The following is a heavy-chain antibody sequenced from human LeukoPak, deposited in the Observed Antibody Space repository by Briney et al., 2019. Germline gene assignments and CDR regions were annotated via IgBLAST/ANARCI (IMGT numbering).Heavy chain of an antibody. CDR3: MRQNRAYFFGH. J-gene: IGHJ1*01. V-gene: IGHV3-7*01. D-gene: IGHD3-3*01. CDR2: IRQDGSEK. CDR1: GFTFSSYW. Sequence: GGSLRLSCAASGFTFSSYWMTWGRQAPGKGLEWVANIRQDGSEKNYVDSVKGRFTISRDNAKNSLYLQMNSLRVEDTAVYFCMRQNRAYFFGHWGQGTLITVSS.